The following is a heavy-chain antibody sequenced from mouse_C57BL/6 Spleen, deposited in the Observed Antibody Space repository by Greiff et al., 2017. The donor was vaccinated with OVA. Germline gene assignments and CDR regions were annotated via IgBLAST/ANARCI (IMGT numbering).Heavy chain of an antibody. D-gene: IGHD1-1*01. V-gene: IGHV3-6*01. Sequence: ESGPGLVKPSQSLSLTCSVTGYSITSGYYWNWIRQFPGNKLEWMGYISYDGSNNYNPSLKNRISITRDTSKNQFFLKLNSVTTEDTATYYCAETLYYGGGFAYWGQGTLVTVSA. J-gene: IGHJ3*01. CDR1: GYSITSGYY. CDR3: AETLYYGGGFAY. CDR2: ISYDGSN.